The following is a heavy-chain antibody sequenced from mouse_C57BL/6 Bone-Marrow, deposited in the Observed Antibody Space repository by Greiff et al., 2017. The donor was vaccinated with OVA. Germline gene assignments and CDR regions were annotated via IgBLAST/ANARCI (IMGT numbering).Heavy chain of an antibody. J-gene: IGHJ2*01. D-gene: IGHD1-1*01. CDR1: GYSFTGYY. Sequence: VQLKESGPELVKPGASVKISCKASGYSFTGYYMNWVKQSPEKSLEWIGEINPSTGGTTYNQKFKAKATLTVDKSSSTAYMQLKSLTSEDSAVYYCARSITTPLYYFDYWGQGTTLTVSS. CDR2: INPSTGGT. CDR3: ARSITTPLYYFDY. V-gene: IGHV1-42*01.